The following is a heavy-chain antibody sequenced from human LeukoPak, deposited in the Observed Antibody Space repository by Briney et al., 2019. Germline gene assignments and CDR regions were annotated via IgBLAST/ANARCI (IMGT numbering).Heavy chain of an antibody. Sequence: SETLSLTCAVYGGSFSGYYWSWLRQPPGKGLEWLGEINHSRSTNYNPSLKSRVTISVDTSKNQFSLKLSSVTAADTAVSYCARGRGYYDSSGPRYYYYYMDVWGKGTTVTVSS. CDR1: GGSFSGYY. CDR3: ARGRGYYDSSGPRYYYYYMDV. D-gene: IGHD3-22*01. J-gene: IGHJ6*03. CDR2: INHSRST. V-gene: IGHV4-34*01.